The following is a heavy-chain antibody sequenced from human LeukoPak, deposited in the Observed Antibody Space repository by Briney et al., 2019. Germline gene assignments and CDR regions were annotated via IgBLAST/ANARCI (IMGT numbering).Heavy chain of an antibody. CDR2: INHSGST. D-gene: IGHD2-15*01. V-gene: IGHV4-34*01. J-gene: IGHJ6*02. Sequence: GSLRLSCAASGFTFSSYAMSWIRQPPGKGLEWIGEINHSGSTNYNPSLKSRVTISVDTSKNQFSLKLSSVTAADTAVYYCARGSDSPYGMDVWGQGTTVTVSS. CDR1: GFTFSSYA. CDR3: ARGSDSPYGMDV.